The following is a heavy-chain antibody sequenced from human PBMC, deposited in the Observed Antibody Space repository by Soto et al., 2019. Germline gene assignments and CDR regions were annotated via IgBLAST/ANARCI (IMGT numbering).Heavy chain of an antibody. CDR2: ISPDDSDT. Sequence: GESLKISCKGSGYSFTNYWIGWVRQMPGKGLEWMGIISPDDSDTRYSPSFQGQVTISADKSFNTAYLQWSSLKASDTAMYYCARHGLAVAMYYGMDVWGQGTPVTVSS. V-gene: IGHV5-51*01. CDR3: ARHGLAVAMYYGMDV. CDR1: GYSFTNYW. D-gene: IGHD6-19*01. J-gene: IGHJ6*02.